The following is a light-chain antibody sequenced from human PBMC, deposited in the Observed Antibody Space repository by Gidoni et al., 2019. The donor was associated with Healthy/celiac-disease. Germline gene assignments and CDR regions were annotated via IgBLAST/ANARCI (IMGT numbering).Light chain of an antibody. J-gene: IGKJ1*01. V-gene: IGKV3-15*01. CDR3: QQYNNWPPWT. CDR2: GAS. Sequence: EIVMTQSPATLSVSPGERATLSCRASQSVSSNLAWYQQKPGQAPRLLIYGASTRATGIPARFSCSGSGTEFTLTISSLQSEDFAVYYCQQYNNWPPWTFGQGPKVEIK. CDR1: QSVSSN.